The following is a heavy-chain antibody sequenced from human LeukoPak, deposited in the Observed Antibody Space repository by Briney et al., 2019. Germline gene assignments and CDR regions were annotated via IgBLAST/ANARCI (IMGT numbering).Heavy chain of an antibody. CDR1: GDSVSSNSAA. Sequence: SQTLSLTCALSGDSVSSNSAAWNWIRQSPSRGLEWLGRTYYRSKWYNDYAVSVKSRITINPDTSKNQFSLQLNSVTPEDTAVYYCARADLGYSGSYYLFDYWGQGTLVTVSS. V-gene: IGHV6-1*01. D-gene: IGHD1-26*01. CDR3: ARADLGYSGSYYLFDY. J-gene: IGHJ4*02. CDR2: TYYRSKWYN.